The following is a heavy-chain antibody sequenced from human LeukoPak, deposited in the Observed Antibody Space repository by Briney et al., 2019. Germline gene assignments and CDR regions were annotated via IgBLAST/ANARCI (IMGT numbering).Heavy chain of an antibody. J-gene: IGHJ4*02. Sequence: ASVKVSCKTSGYTFSNYGLTWVRQAPGQGLEWVGWISGYNGNTNYEQKVQGRVTMTTDTSTSTAYMELRSLTSDDTAVYYCARDRCSSSSCHFDYWGQGTLVTVSS. V-gene: IGHV1-18*01. CDR2: ISGYNGNT. CDR1: GYTFSNYG. CDR3: ARDRCSSSSCHFDY. D-gene: IGHD2-2*01.